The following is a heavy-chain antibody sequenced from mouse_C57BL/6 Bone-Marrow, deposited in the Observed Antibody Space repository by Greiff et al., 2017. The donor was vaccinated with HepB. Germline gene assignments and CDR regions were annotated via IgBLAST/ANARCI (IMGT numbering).Heavy chain of an antibody. V-gene: IGHV1-69*01. D-gene: IGHD2-5*01. CDR2: IDPSDSYT. J-gene: IGHJ4*01. Sequence: QVQLQQPGAELVMPGASVKLSCKASGYTFTSYWMHWVKQRPGQGLEWIGEIDPSDSYTNYNQKFKGKSTLTVDKSSSTAYMRLSSLTSEDSAVYYCAREGAYYSNWDAMDYWGQGTSVTVSS. CDR3: AREGAYYSNWDAMDY. CDR1: GYTFTSYW.